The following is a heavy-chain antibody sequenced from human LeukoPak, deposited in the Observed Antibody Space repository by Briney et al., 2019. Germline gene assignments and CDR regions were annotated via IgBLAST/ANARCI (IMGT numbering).Heavy chain of an antibody. J-gene: IGHJ6*04. D-gene: IGHD2-15*01. CDR2: IIPIYGTT. CDR3: ARENWDIVAVPMDV. V-gene: IGHV1-69*06. CDR1: GGTFSNYA. Sequence: GSSVKVSCKASGGTFSNYAVSWVRQAPGQGLEWMGGIIPIYGTTNYAQKFQGRVTITADKSTSTVYMELNSLRAEDTAVYYCARENWDIVAVPMDVWGKGTTVTVSS.